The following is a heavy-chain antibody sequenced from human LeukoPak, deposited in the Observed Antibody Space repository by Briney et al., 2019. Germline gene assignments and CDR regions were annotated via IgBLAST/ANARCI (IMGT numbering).Heavy chain of an antibody. Sequence: GGSLRLSCAASGFTFSTYAMSWVRQAPGKGLEWVSAISNSGGNTYYADSVKGRFTISRDNSKNTLYLQMNSLRAEDTAVYYCAKGHSSIAAAGYFDYWGQGTLVTVSS. J-gene: IGHJ4*02. CDR1: GFTFSTYA. D-gene: IGHD6-13*01. CDR2: ISNSGGNT. CDR3: AKGHSSIAAAGYFDY. V-gene: IGHV3-23*01.